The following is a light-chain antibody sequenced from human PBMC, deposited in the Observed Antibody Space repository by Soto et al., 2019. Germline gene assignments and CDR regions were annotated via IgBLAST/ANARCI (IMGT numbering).Light chain of an antibody. CDR2: EVS. V-gene: IGLV2-8*01. CDR1: SSDVGDYNY. CDR3: SSNAGSNNLV. J-gene: IGLJ2*01. Sequence: QSALTQPPSASGTPGQSVTIPCTGTSSDVGDYNYVSWYQQHPGKAPKLMIYEVSRRPPGVPDRFSGSKSGNTASLTVSGLQAEDEEDYYCSSNAGSNNLVFGGGTKLTVL.